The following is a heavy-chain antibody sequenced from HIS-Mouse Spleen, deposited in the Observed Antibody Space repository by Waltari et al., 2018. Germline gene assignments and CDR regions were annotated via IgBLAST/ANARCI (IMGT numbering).Heavy chain of an antibody. V-gene: IGHV3-53*01. CDR3: ARGGLAAAGWYFDL. CDR2: IYGGGST. J-gene: IGHJ2*01. D-gene: IGHD6-13*01. Sequence: EVQLVESGGGLIQPGGSLRLSCAASGFTVSSNYMSWVRQAPGTGLEWVSVIYGGGSTYYADSVKGRFTISRDKSKSTLYLQMNSLRAEDTDVYYCARGGLAAAGWYFDLWGRGTLVTVSS. CDR1: GFTVSSNY.